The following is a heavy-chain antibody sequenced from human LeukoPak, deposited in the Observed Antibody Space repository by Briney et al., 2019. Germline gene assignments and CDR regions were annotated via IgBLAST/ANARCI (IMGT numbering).Heavy chain of an antibody. V-gene: IGHV6-1*01. CDR1: GDSVSSNSAA. J-gene: IGHJ4*02. D-gene: IGHD2-2*01. Sequence: SQTLSLTCAVSGDSVSSNSAAWNWIRQSPSRGLEWLGRTYYRSKWYNDYAVSVKSRITINPDTSKNQFSLQLNSVTPEDTAVYYCARDLHHCSSTSCPPLDYWGQGTLVTVSS. CDR2: TYYRSKWYN. CDR3: ARDLHHCSSTSCPPLDY.